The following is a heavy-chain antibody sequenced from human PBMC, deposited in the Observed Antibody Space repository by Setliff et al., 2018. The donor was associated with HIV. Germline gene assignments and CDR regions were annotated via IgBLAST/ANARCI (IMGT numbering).Heavy chain of an antibody. CDR1: GGSFSGYY. D-gene: IGHD5-12*01. CDR3: ARGRDGYNYVAA. CDR2: INHSGST. J-gene: IGHJ5*02. Sequence: SETLSLTCAVYGGSFSGYYWSWIRQPPGKGLEWIGEINHSGSTNYNPSLKSRVTISVDTSKNQFSLKLSSVTAADTAVYYCARGRDGYNYVAAWGQGTLVTVSS. V-gene: IGHV4-34*01.